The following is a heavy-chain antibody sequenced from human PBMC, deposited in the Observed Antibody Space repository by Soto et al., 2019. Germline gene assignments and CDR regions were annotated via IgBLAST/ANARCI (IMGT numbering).Heavy chain of an antibody. CDR2: ISAYNGNT. J-gene: IGHJ4*02. CDR3: ARDSGRVFGEMTSGLFDY. CDR1: GYTFTSYG. D-gene: IGHD3-10*01. V-gene: IGHV1-18*04. Sequence: ASVKVSCKASGYTFTSYGISWVRQAPGQGLEWMGWISAYNGNTNYAQKLQGRVTMTTDTSTSTAYMELRSLRSEDTAVYYCARDSGRVFGEMTSGLFDYWGQGTLVTVSS.